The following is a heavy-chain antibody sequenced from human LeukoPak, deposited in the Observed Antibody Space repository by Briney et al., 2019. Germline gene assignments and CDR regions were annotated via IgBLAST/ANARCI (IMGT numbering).Heavy chain of an antibody. CDR3: ARVAKGLVDY. CDR2: INHSGSA. J-gene: IGHJ4*02. Sequence: PSETLSLTCAVYGGSFSGYYWSWIRQPLGKGLEWIGEINHSGSANYNPSLKSRVTISVDTSKNQFSLKLSSVTAADTAVYYCARVAKGLVDYWGQGTLVTVSS. D-gene: IGHD5-12*01. CDR1: GGSFSGYY. V-gene: IGHV4-34*01.